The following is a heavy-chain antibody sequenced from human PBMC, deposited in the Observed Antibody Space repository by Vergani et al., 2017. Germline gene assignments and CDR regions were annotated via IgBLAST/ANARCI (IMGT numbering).Heavy chain of an antibody. Sequence: QVQLVQSGAEVKKPGSSVKVSCKASGGTFSSYALNWVRQAPGQGLEWMGSIIPSLATTIYAQKFQGRVTITADESTSTAYMELSSLKSEDTAVFYCARATCSGGSCYRGFECWVQGSLITVSS. V-gene: IGHV1-69*11. CDR1: GGTFSSYA. CDR3: ARATCSGGSCYRGFEC. D-gene: IGHD2-15*01. J-gene: IGHJ4*02. CDR2: IIPSLATT.